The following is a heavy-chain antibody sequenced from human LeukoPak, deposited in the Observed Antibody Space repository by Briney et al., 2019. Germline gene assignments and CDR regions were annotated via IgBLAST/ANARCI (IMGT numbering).Heavy chain of an antibody. CDR2: IQSDGSNK. CDR1: GFTFSSYG. J-gene: IGHJ4*02. Sequence: GGSLRLSCAASGFTFSSYGMHWARQAPGKGLEWVAFIQSDGSNKYYADSVKGRFTISRDNSKNTLFLQMNSPRVEDTATYSCARDLIHWGQGTLVTVSS. CDR3: ARDLIH. V-gene: IGHV3-30*02. D-gene: IGHD3-16*01.